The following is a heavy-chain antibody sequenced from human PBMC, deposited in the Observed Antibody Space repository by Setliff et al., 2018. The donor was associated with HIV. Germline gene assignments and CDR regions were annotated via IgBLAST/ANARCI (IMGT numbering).Heavy chain of an antibody. J-gene: IGHJ5*02. D-gene: IGHD2-8*01. V-gene: IGHV3-33*01. CDR1: GFMFSSYG. CDR3: LLPCTSGWHNWADP. CDR2: IWYDGSNK. Sequence: GESLRLSCAASGFMFSSYGMHWVRQAPGKGLEWVAVIWYDGSNKYYADSVKGRFTISRDNSKNTLYLQMSSLRAEDTAMYYCLLPCTSGWHNWADPWGQGTLVTVSS.